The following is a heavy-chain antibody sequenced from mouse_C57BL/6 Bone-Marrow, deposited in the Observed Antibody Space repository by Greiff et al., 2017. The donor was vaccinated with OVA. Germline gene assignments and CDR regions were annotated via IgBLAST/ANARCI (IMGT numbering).Heavy chain of an antibody. Sequence: VQLQQSGPELVKPGASVKISCKASGYAFSSSWMNWVKQRPGKGLEWIGRIYPGDGATNYNGKFKGKATLTADKSSSTAYMQLSSLTSEDSAVYFCARATICYGHSIAYWGQGTLGTVSA. J-gene: IGHJ3*01. CDR1: GYAFSSSW. CDR2: IYPGDGAT. CDR3: ARATICYGHSIAY. V-gene: IGHV1-82*01. D-gene: IGHD2-1*01.